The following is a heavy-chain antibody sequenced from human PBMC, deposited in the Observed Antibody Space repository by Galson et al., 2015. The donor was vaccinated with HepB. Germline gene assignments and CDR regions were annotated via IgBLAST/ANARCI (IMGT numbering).Heavy chain of an antibody. V-gene: IGHV3-9*01. CDR3: ARDAAGWNDGRYKDGRYKNHQHYMDV. D-gene: IGHD1-1*01. CDR2: ISWNSLTL. J-gene: IGHJ6*04. CDR1: GFNFDDFA. Sequence: SLRLSCAASGFNFDDFAMHWVRLAPGKGLEWVSGISWNSLTLGYADSVKGRFTISRDNSKNTLSLHMHSLRIEDTGLYYCARDAAGWNDGRYKDGRYKNHQHYMDVWGSGTTVTVSP.